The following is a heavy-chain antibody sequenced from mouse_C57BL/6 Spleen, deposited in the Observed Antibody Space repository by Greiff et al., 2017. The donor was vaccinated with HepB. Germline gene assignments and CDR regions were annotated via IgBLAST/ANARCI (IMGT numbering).Heavy chain of an antibody. CDR3: ARASDDYGSSLYAMDY. Sequence: EVQLVESGPGLVKPSQSLSLTCSVTGYSITSGYYWNWIRQFPGNKLEWMGYISYDGSNNYNPSLKNRISITRDTSKNQFFLKLNSVTTEDTATYYCARASDDYGSSLYAMDYWGQGTSVTVSS. V-gene: IGHV3-6*01. J-gene: IGHJ4*01. CDR1: GYSITSGYY. CDR2: ISYDGSN. D-gene: IGHD1-1*01.